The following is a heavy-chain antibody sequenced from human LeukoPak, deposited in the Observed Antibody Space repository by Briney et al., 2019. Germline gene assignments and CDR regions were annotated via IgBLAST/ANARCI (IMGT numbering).Heavy chain of an antibody. Sequence: SETLSLTCTVSGGSSRSSGYYWSWIRQHPGQGLEYIGYIYYSGSTYYNPSLKSRITISIDTSKNQFSLKLTSVTAADTAVYFCAKLDGYNHAFDVWGQGAMVSVSS. CDR3: AKLDGYNHAFDV. J-gene: IGHJ3*01. CDR1: GGSSRSSGYY. D-gene: IGHD5-24*01. CDR2: IYYSGST. V-gene: IGHV4-31*03.